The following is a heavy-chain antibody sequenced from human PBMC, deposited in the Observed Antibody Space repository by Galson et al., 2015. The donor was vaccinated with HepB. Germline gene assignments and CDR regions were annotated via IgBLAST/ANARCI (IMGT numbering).Heavy chain of an antibody. CDR3: ARERSYFRDSFDI. CDR1: GFISTNHW. D-gene: IGHD1-26*01. Sequence: SLRLSCAASGFISTNHWMSWVRQAPGKGLEWVANINQDGSDKYSVYSVKGRFAISRDNTKKSLYLQMSSLRAEDTAVYYCARERSYFRDSFDIWGQGTMVTVSS. CDR2: INQDGSDK. J-gene: IGHJ3*02. V-gene: IGHV3-7*03.